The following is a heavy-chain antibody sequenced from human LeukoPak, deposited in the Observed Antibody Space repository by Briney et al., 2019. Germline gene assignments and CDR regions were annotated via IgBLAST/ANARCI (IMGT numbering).Heavy chain of an antibody. CDR3: ARVKYYYDSSGYSQNFDY. CDR2: IYYSGST. Sequence: PSETLSLTCTVSGGSISSYYWSWIRQPPGKGLEWIGYIYYSGSTNYNPSLKSRVTISVDTSKNQFSLKLSSVTAADTAVCYCARVKYYYDSSGYSQNFDYWGQGALVTVSS. J-gene: IGHJ4*02. CDR1: GGSISSYY. V-gene: IGHV4-59*01. D-gene: IGHD3-22*01.